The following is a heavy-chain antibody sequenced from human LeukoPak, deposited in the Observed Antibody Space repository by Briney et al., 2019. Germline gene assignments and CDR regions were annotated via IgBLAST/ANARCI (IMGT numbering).Heavy chain of an antibody. CDR2: ISSSGNTI. CDR3: ARARLTGPYYSYSGMDV. V-gene: IGHV3-48*03. D-gene: IGHD3-9*01. J-gene: IGHJ6*02. Sequence: GGSLRLSCAASGFTFSSYEMNWVRQAPGKGLEWVSYISSSGNTIYYADSVKGRFTISRDNAKNSLFLQMNSLRAEDTAVYYCARARLTGPYYSYSGMDVWGHGTTVTVSS. CDR1: GFTFSSYE.